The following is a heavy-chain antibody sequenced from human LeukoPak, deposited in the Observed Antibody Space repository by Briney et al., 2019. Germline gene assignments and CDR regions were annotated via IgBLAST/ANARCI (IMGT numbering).Heavy chain of an antibody. D-gene: IGHD3-22*01. CDR2: IYYSGST. CDR3: ARDASYHDSSGYSFFDI. J-gene: IGHJ3*02. Sequence: SETLSLTCTVSGGSISSYYWSWIRQPPGKGLEWIGYIYYSGSTNYNPSLKSRVTISVDTSKNQFSLKLSSVTAADTAVYYCARDASYHDSSGYSFFDIWGQGTMVTVSS. V-gene: IGHV4-59*01. CDR1: GGSISSYY.